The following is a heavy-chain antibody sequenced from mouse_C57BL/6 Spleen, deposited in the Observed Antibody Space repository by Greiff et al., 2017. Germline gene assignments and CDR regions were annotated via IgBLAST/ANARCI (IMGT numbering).Heavy chain of an antibody. D-gene: IGHD1-1*01. V-gene: IGHV1-15*01. CDR3: TRDLLLRYYFDY. CDR1: GYTFTDYE. CDR2: IDPETGGT. J-gene: IGHJ2*01. Sequence: QVQLQQSGAELVRPGASVTLSCKASGYTFTDYEMHWVKQTPVHGLEWIGAIDPETGGTAYNQKFKGKAILTADKSSSTAYMELRSLTSEDSAVYYCTRDLLLRYYFDYWGQGTTLTVSS.